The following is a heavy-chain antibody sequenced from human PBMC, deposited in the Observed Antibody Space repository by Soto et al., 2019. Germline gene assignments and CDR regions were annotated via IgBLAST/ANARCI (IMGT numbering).Heavy chain of an antibody. CDR1: GYTFTSYA. V-gene: IGHV1-18*01. CDR2: ISAYNGNT. Sequence: QVQLVQSGAEVKKPGASVKVSCKASGYTFTSYAISWVRQAPGQGLEWMGWISAYNGNTNYAQKFQGRVTMTTETSTSTASMELRRLRSDETAVYYCASDAPPADYWRQGTLVTVSS. J-gene: IGHJ4*02. CDR3: ASDAPPADY.